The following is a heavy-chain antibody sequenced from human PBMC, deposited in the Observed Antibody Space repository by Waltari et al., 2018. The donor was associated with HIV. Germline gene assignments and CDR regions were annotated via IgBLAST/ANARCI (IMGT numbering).Heavy chain of an antibody. CDR2: LYYSGSI. V-gene: IGHV4-31*03. D-gene: IGHD4-17*01. Sequence: QVQLQESGTGLVNPSQTLSTTCTVSGGSIRRGGYYWSWIRPHPGKGLEWIGYLYYSGSIYYNPSLKSRVTISRATSKNQFSLKLNSVTAADTAVYYCARGTTVTNGGLWDYWGQGSLVTVSS. CDR3: ARGTTVTNGGLWDY. J-gene: IGHJ4*02. CDR1: GGSIRRGGYY.